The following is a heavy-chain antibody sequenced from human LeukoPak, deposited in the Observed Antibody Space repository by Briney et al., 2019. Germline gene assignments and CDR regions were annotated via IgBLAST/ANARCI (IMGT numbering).Heavy chain of an antibody. CDR1: GFTFRSYW. CDR2: INQDGSET. J-gene: IGHJ3*02. D-gene: IGHD5-12*01. Sequence: GGSLRLSCAASGFTFRSYWMSWVRQAPGKGLEWVANINQDGSETYYVDSMKGRFTISGDNTKNSLYLQMNSLRAEDTALYYCVRDAGYSGYMINDMWGQGTMVTVSS. V-gene: IGHV3-7*01. CDR3: VRDAGYSGYMINDM.